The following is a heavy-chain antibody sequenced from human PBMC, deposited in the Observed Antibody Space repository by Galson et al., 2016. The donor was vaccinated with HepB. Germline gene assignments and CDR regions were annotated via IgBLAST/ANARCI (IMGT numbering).Heavy chain of an antibody. CDR3: AKGREFEWALPASFDY. J-gene: IGHJ4*02. CDR2: ISGSGAST. V-gene: IGHV3-23*01. D-gene: IGHD1-26*01. Sequence: WVRQAPGKGLEWVSSISGSGASTYYADSVKGRFTISRDNSKNTLFLQMNSLRAADTALYYCAKGREFEWALPASFDYWGQGTLLTVSS.